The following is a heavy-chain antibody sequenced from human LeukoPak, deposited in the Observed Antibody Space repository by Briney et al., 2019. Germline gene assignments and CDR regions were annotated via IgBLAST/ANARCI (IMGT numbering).Heavy chain of an antibody. V-gene: IGHV3-23*01. CDR3: ARWPEGATPKFHY. CDR1: GFTFSTYA. CDR2: ISGSGSVT. J-gene: IGHJ4*02. Sequence: GGSLRLSCAASGFTFSTYAMSWVRQAPGKGLEWVSTISGSGSVTYYPDSVRGRFTISRDNSKNTLHLQMDSLRVEDTAVYYCARWPEGATPKFHYWGQGTLVTVSS. D-gene: IGHD1-26*01.